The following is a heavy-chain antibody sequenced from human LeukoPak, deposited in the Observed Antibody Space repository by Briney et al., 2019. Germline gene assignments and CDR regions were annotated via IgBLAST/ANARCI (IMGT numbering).Heavy chain of an antibody. CDR2: IDPSDSYT. J-gene: IGHJ4*02. CDR3: ARHYAGYGGGLSDY. Sequence: NLGESGKISCKGSGYYFTNYWISWVRQMPGKALEWMGRIDPSDSYTNYSPSFQGHVTISADKSISTAYLQWSSLKASDTAMYYCARHYAGYGGGLSDYWGQGTLVTVSS. V-gene: IGHV5-10-1*01. D-gene: IGHD5-12*01. CDR1: GYYFTNYW.